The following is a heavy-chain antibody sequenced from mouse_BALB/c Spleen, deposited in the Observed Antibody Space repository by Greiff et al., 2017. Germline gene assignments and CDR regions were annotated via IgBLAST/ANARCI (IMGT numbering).Heavy chain of an antibody. V-gene: IGHV5-6-5*01. CDR2: ISSGGST. CDR3: ARYYGSSYDYFDY. Sequence: DVKLVESGGGLVKPGGSLKLSCAASGFTFSSYAMSWVRQTPEKRLEWVASISSGGSTYYPDSVKGRFTISRDNARNILYLQMSSLRSEDTAMYYCARYYGSSYDYFDYWGQGTTLTVSS. D-gene: IGHD1-1*01. J-gene: IGHJ2*01. CDR1: GFTFSSYA.